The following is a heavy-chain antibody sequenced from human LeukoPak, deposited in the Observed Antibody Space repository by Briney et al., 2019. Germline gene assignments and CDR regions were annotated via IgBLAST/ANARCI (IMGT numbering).Heavy chain of an antibody. J-gene: IGHJ6*03. V-gene: IGHV3-11*04. CDR2: ISSSGSTI. CDR3: ARIAVAGSYYMDV. Sequence: GGSLRLSCAASGFTVSYNYMTWVRQAPGKGLEWVSYISSSGSTIYYADSVKGRFTISRDNAKNSLYLQMNSLRAEDTAVYYCARIAVAGSYYMDVWGKGTTVTISS. D-gene: IGHD6-19*01. CDR1: GFTVSYNY.